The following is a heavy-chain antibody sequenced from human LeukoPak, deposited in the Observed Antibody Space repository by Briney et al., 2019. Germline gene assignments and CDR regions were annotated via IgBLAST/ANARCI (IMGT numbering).Heavy chain of an antibody. CDR2: ISGSGAST. Sequence: GALRLSCLTSGFTLSTNAMSWVRQAPGKGLEWISGISGSGASTYYADSVKGRFTISRDDSRNTLYLQMNSLRGDDTAVYYCAKDVGKWESLHFFDYCGQGTLVTVSS. D-gene: IGHD1-26*01. V-gene: IGHV3-23*01. J-gene: IGHJ4*02. CDR3: AKDVGKWESLHFFDY. CDR1: GFTLSTNA.